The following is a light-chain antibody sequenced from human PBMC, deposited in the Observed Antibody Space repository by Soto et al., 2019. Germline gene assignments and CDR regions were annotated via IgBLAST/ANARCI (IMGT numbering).Light chain of an antibody. Sequence: QSALTQPRSVSGSPGQSVTISCTGASSDVGGYNYVSWYQQHPGKAPKLMIYDVSKRPSGVPDRFSGSKSGNTASLTISGPQTEDEADYYCCSYAGRYTYVFGTGTKLTVL. J-gene: IGLJ1*01. CDR2: DVS. CDR1: SSDVGGYNY. CDR3: CSYAGRYTYV. V-gene: IGLV2-11*01.